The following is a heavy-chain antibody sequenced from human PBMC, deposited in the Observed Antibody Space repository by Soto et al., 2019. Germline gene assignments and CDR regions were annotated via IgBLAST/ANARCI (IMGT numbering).Heavy chain of an antibody. Sequence: SETLSLTCTVSGRSVSSGGYYWTWIRQHPGRGLEWIGYIYHIGSPYYNPSLESRVTISLDTSKNQFSLNLTSVTAADTAIYYCVRDRALDSSGHWFDTWGQGTMVTVSS. CDR1: GRSVSSGGYY. J-gene: IGHJ5*02. D-gene: IGHD6-19*01. V-gene: IGHV4-31*03. CDR3: VRDRALDSSGHWFDT. CDR2: IYHIGSP.